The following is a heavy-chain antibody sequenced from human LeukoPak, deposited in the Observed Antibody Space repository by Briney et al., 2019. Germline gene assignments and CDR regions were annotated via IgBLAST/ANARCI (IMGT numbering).Heavy chain of an antibody. CDR1: GGSISSYY. D-gene: IGHD3-9*01. Sequence: SETLSLTCTVSGGSISSYYWSWIWQPPGKGLEWIGYIYYSGSTNYNPSLKSRVTISVDTSKNQFSLKLSSVTAADTAVYYCARLSDYDILTGYYSPTLDYWGQGTLVTVSS. CDR3: ARLSDYDILTGYYSPTLDY. J-gene: IGHJ4*02. CDR2: IYYSGST. V-gene: IGHV4-59*01.